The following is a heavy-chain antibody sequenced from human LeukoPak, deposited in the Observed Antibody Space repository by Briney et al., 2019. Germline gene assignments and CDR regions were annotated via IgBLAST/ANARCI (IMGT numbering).Heavy chain of an antibody. D-gene: IGHD1-1*01. CDR1: GGSTSSSSYY. Sequence: PSETLSLTCTVSGGSTSSSSYYWGWIRQPPGKGLEWIGSIYYSGSTNYNPSLKSRVTISVDTSKNHFSLKLSSVTAADTAVHYCARGQLDSDAFDIWGQGTMVTVSS. V-gene: IGHV4-39*02. CDR2: IYYSGST. J-gene: IGHJ3*02. CDR3: ARGQLDSDAFDI.